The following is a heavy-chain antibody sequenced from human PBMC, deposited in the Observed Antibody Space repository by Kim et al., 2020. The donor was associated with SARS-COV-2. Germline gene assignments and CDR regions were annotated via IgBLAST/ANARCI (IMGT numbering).Heavy chain of an antibody. CDR1: GGSISSSSYY. J-gene: IGHJ3*02. V-gene: IGHV4-39*01. Sequence: SETLSLTCTVSGGSISSSSYYWGWIRQPPGKGLEWIGSIYYSGSTYYNPSLKSRVTISVDTSKNQFSLKLSSVTAADTAVYYCARHDVYSYYDILTGYSPGDGFDIWGQGTMVTVSS. CDR3: ARHDVYSYYDILTGYSPGDGFDI. D-gene: IGHD3-9*01. CDR2: IYYSGST.